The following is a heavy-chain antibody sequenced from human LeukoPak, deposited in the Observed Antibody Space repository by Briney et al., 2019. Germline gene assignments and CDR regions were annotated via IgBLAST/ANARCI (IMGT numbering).Heavy chain of an antibody. D-gene: IGHD1-26*01. CDR2: ISFDGSNK. V-gene: IGHV3-30*18. J-gene: IGHJ4*02. Sequence: GGSLRLSCAASGFTFSNFAMHWVRQAPGKGLQWVAVISFDGSNKYYADSVKGRFSISRDNSKDTLHLQMSSLRGEDTAMYYCAKNSGSTALWGQGTLVTVSS. CDR1: GFTFSNFA. CDR3: AKNSGSTAL.